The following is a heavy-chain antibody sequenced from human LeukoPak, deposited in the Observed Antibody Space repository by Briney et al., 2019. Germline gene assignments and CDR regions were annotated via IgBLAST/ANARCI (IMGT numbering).Heavy chain of an antibody. J-gene: IGHJ6*02. CDR1: GDSVSINSAA. V-gene: IGHV6-1*01. CDR2: TYYRSKWYN. CDR3: VRRGPAGSSSSGMDV. Sequence: SQTLSLTFAISGDSVSINSAAWNWIRQSPSRGLEWLGRTYYRSKWYNDYAESVKSRITINPDTSKNQFSLQLNSVTPEDTAVYYCVRRGPAGSSSSGMDVWGQGTTVTVSS. D-gene: IGHD6-6*01.